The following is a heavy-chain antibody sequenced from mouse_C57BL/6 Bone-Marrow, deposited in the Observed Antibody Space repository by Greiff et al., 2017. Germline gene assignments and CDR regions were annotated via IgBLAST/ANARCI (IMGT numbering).Heavy chain of an antibody. CDR3: ARDYYYGLYYFDY. D-gene: IGHD1-1*01. CDR2: IDPSDSYT. V-gene: IGHV1-69*01. Sequence: QVQLKQPGAELVMPGASVKLSCKASGYTFTSYWMHWVKQRPGQGLEWIGEIDPSDSYTNYNQKFKGKSTWTVDKSSSTAYMQLSSLTSEDSAVYYCARDYYYGLYYFDYWGQGTTLTVSS. J-gene: IGHJ2*01. CDR1: GYTFTSYW.